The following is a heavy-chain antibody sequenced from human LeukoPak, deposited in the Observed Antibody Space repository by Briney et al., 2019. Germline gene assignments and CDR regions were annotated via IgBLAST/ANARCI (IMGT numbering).Heavy chain of an antibody. Sequence: GASVKVSCKVSGYTLTELSMHWVRQAPGKGLEWMGGFDPEDGETIYAQKFQGRVTMTEDTSTDTAYMELSSLRSEDTAVYYCATDFVRKVTMVRGVIITFAYWGQGTLVTVSS. J-gene: IGHJ4*02. CDR2: FDPEDGET. CDR3: ATDFVRKVTMVRGVIITFAY. V-gene: IGHV1-24*01. CDR1: GYTLTELS. D-gene: IGHD3-10*01.